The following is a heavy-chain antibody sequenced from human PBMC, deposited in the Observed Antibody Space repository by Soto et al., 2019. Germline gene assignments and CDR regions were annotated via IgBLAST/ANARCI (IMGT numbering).Heavy chain of an antibody. V-gene: IGHV1-8*02. CDR2: INPNSGNT. CDR3: ARGRSYGFPFDY. Sequence: ASVKVSCKASGYTFTSYYMHWVRQAPGQGLEWMGIINPNSGNTGYAQKFKGRVTMTRNTSISTAYMELSSLRSEDTAVYYCARGRSYGFPFDYWGQGTPVTVSS. J-gene: IGHJ4*02. CDR1: GYTFTSYY. D-gene: IGHD5-18*01.